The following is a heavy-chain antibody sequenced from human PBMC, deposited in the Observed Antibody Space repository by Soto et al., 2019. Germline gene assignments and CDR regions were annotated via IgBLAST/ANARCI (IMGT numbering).Heavy chain of an antibody. CDR2: TYYRSKWSN. J-gene: IGHJ4*02. V-gene: IGHV6-1*01. CDR1: GDSVSSNSAA. CDR3: ARAVTADCIAVRPSFDY. Sequence: QSQTLSLTCAISGDSVSSNSAAWNWIRQSPSRGLEWLGRTYYRSKWSNAYAVSVKSRVTINPDTSKNQFSLELNSVTPEDTAVYYCARAVTADCIAVRPSFDYWGQGTLVTVSS. D-gene: IGHD6-6*01.